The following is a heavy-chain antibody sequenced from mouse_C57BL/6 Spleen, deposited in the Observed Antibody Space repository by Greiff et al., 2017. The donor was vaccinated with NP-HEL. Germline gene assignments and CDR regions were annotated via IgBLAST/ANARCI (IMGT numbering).Heavy chain of an antibody. CDR3: AREGTGTSDY. CDR1: GYTFTSYW. D-gene: IGHD4-1*01. CDR2: IDPSDSYT. Sequence: QVQLQQPGAELVRPGTSVKLSCKASGYTFTSYWMPWVKQRPGQGLEWIGVIDPSDSYTNYNQKFKGKATLTVDTSSSTAYMQLSSLASEDSAVYYCAREGTGTSDYWGQGTTLTVSS. J-gene: IGHJ2*01. V-gene: IGHV1-59*01.